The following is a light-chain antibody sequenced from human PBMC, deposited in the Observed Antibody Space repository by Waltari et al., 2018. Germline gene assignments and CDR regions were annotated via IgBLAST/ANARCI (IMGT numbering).Light chain of an antibody. CDR1: SSDVGGYNY. Sequence: QSALTQPPSASGSPGQSVTISCTGTSSDVGGYNYVYWYQQHPGKAPKLMIYEVSKRPSGVSDRFSGSKSGNTASLTVSGLQAEDEADYYCSSYAGSNNVVFGGGTKLTVL. CDR2: EVS. J-gene: IGLJ2*01. V-gene: IGLV2-8*01. CDR3: SSYAGSNNVV.